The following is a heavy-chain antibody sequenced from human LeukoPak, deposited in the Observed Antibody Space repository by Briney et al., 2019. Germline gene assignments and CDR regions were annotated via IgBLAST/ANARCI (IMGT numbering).Heavy chain of an antibody. CDR1: GFTFSSYA. CDR3: AKAGRGERFDYDSSGYRTIDY. V-gene: IGHV3-23*01. J-gene: IGHJ4*02. Sequence: GGSLRLSCAASGFTFSSYAMSGVRQAPGKGLEWVSAISGSGGSTYYADSVKGRLTISRDNSKNTLYLQMNSLRAEDTAVYYCAKAGRGERFDYDSSGYRTIDYWGQGTLVTVSS. D-gene: IGHD3-22*01. CDR2: ISGSGGST.